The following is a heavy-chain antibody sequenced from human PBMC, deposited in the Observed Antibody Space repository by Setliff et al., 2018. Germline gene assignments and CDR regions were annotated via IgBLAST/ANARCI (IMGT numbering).Heavy chain of an antibody. CDR3: ARDPRDGSSSPMADN. J-gene: IGHJ4*02. D-gene: IGHD3-10*01. Sequence: PGGSLRLSCAASGFTFSASTMNWVRQAPGKGLEWVSSISGSSSNFIYYADSVKGRFTISRDNAKNTLYLEMNNLRVEDTAVYFCARDPRDGSSSPMADNWGQGTLVTVSS. CDR1: GFTFSAST. CDR2: ISGSSSNFI. V-gene: IGHV3-21*01.